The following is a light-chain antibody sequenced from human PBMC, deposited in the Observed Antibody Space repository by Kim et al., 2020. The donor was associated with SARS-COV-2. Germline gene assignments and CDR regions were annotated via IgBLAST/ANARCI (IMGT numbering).Light chain of an antibody. Sequence: DIQMTQSPSSLSASVGDRVTISCRASQSINSFLNWYQQKPGKAPNLLIYGASTLQSGVPSRFSGSRSGTDFTLTINSLQPEDFAIYYCQQSYSTSWAFGQGTKVDIK. CDR3: QQSYSTSWA. CDR1: QSINSF. CDR2: GAS. J-gene: IGKJ1*01. V-gene: IGKV1-39*01.